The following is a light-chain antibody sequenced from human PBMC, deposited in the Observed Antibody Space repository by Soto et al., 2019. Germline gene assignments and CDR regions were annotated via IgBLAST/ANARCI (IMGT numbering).Light chain of an antibody. CDR1: QSISDA. J-gene: IGKJ5*01. CDR2: GAS. Sequence: EKVVTQSPAAVSLSPGGRANLSCRASQSISDALAWYQHKPGQAPRLLIYGASTRAPGFPARFSGSGSGTDFTLTISSLPSEDCAVYYCQQYTNLPLITFGQRTVLEI. V-gene: IGKV3-15*01. CDR3: QQYTNLPLIT.